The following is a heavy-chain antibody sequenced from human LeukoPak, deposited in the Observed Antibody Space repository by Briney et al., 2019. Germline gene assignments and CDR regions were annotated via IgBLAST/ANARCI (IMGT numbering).Heavy chain of an antibody. CDR1: GYTFTSYG. V-gene: IGHV1-18*01. D-gene: IGHD2-21*02. Sequence: ASVKVSCKASGYTFTSYGISWVRQAPGQGLEWMGWISAYNGNTNYAQKLQGRVTMTTDTSTSTAYMELRSLRSDDTAVYYCARDRRIGDPRYYYYYYMDVWGKGTTVTISS. CDR3: ARDRRIGDPRYYYYYYMDV. CDR2: ISAYNGNT. J-gene: IGHJ6*03.